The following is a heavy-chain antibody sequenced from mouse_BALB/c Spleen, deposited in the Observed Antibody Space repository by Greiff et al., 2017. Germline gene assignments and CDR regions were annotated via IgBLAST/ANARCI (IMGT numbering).Heavy chain of an antibody. V-gene: IGHV5-17*02. Sequence: EVQLVESGGGLVQPGGSRKLSCAASGFTFSSFGMHWVRQAPEKGLEWVAYISSGSSTIYYADTVKGRFTISRDNPKNTLFLQMTSLRSEDTAMYYCARGGSSYYFFFDYWGQGTTLTVSS. CDR2: ISSGSSTI. J-gene: IGHJ2*01. CDR3: ARGGSSYYFFFDY. D-gene: IGHD1-1*01. CDR1: GFTFSSFG.